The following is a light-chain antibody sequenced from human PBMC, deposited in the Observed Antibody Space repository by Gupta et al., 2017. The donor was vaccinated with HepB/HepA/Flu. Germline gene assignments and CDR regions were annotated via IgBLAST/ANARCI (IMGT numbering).Light chain of an antibody. V-gene: IGKV1-39*01. CDR2: AAS. CDR3: QQSDSMSPIT. CDR1: QSISNY. J-gene: IGKJ4*01. Sequence: DIQMTQSPSSLSASVGDRVTITCRASQSISNYLNWYKQKPGNAPKLLIYAASSWQSGVPSRFSGSVYGTDLTLTISSREPEDFATYYCQQSDSMSPITFGGGTKVDIK.